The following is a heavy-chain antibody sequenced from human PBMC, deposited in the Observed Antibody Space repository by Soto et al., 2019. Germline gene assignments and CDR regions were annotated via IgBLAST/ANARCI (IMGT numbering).Heavy chain of an antibody. D-gene: IGHD2-15*01. CDR1: GFSFRSYN. V-gene: IGHV3-21*01. Sequence: EVQLVESGGGLVKPGGSLTLCCAGSGFSFRSYNMNWVRQPPGKGLEWVASISSGSSNIYYADSVKGRFTISRDNAKDSLYLQMDSLRAEDSAVYYCASATVVAGTFDFWGQGTLLTVSS. CDR2: ISSGSSNI. CDR3: ASATVVAGTFDF. J-gene: IGHJ4*02.